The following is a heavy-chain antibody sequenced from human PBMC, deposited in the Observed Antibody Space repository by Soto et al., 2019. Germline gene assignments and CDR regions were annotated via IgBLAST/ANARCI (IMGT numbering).Heavy chain of an antibody. CDR2: IIPIFGTA. CDR3: AEGAAGTVMPQAGDYYYYYGMDV. D-gene: IGHD3-16*01. J-gene: IGHJ6*02. CDR1: GGTFSSYA. V-gene: IGHV1-69*01. Sequence: QVQLVQSGAEVKKPGSSVKVSCKASGGTFSSYAISWVRQAPGQGLEWMGGIIPIFGTANYAQKFQGRVTITADESTSTAYMELSSLRSEDTAVYYCAEGAAGTVMPQAGDYYYYYGMDVWGQGTTVTVSS.